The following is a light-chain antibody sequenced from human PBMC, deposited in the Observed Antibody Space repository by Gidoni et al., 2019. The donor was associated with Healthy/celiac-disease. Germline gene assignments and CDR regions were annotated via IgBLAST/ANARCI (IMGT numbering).Light chain of an antibody. J-gene: IGKJ1*01. V-gene: IGKV3-11*01. Sequence: EIVLTQSPATLSLSPGERATLACRASQSVSSYLAWYQQKPGQAPRLLIYDASNRATGIPARFSGSGSGTDFTPTIISLEPEDFAVYYCQQRSNWPRTFGQGTKVEIK. CDR2: DAS. CDR1: QSVSSY. CDR3: QQRSNWPRT.